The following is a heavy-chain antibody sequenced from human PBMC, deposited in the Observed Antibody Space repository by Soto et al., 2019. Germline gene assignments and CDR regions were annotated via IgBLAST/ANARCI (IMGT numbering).Heavy chain of an antibody. CDR1: GYTFTSYG. D-gene: IGHD3-9*01. CDR2: ISAYNGNT. CDR3: ARDVGVDILTGHLGEFDP. J-gene: IGHJ5*02. Sequence: QVQLVQSGAEVKKPGASVKVSCKASGYTFTSYGISWVRQAPGQGLEWMGWISAYNGNTNYAQKLQGRVTMTTDTSTSTAYMELRSLRSDDTAVYYCARDVGVDILTGHLGEFDPWDQGTLVTVSS. V-gene: IGHV1-18*01.